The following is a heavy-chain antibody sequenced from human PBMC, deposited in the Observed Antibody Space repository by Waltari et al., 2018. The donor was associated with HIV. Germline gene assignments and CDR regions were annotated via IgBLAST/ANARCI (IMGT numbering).Heavy chain of an antibody. CDR3: ARVRITMIVARPNDAFDI. V-gene: IGHV4-59*01. Sequence: QVQLQESGPGLVKPSETLSLTCPVSGGSISSYYWSWIRQPPGKGLEWIGHIYYSGSTNYNPSLKSRVTISLDTSKNQFSLKLSSVTAADTAVYYCARVRITMIVARPNDAFDIWGQGTMVTVSS. D-gene: IGHD3-22*01. CDR1: GGSISSYY. J-gene: IGHJ3*02. CDR2: IYYSGST.